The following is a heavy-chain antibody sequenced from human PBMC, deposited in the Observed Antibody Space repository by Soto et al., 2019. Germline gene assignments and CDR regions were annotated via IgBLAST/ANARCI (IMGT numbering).Heavy chain of an antibody. CDR1: GGSISSYY. CDR2: IYYSGST. CDR3: ARVGYGDYLYFDY. D-gene: IGHD4-17*01. V-gene: IGHV4-59*01. J-gene: IGHJ4*02. Sequence: AETLSLTCTVSGGSISSYYWSWIRQPPGKGLEWIGYIYYSGSTNYNPSLKSRVTISVDTSKNKFSLKLSSVTDAETAVYYCARVGYGDYLYFDYWGQGNLVTVSS.